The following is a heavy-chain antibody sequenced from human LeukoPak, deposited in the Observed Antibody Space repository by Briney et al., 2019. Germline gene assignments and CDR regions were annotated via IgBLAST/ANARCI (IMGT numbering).Heavy chain of an antibody. CDR1: GFTFSSYA. CDR2: ISGSGGST. D-gene: IGHD3-10*01. CDR3: AREGITMVRGVPPHYGMDV. Sequence: GGSLRLSCAASGFTFSSYAMSWVRQAPGKGLEWVSAISGSGGSTYYADSVKGRFTISRDNSKNTLYLQMNSLRAEDTAVYYCAREGITMVRGVPPHYGMDVWGQGTTVTVSS. V-gene: IGHV3-23*01. J-gene: IGHJ6*02.